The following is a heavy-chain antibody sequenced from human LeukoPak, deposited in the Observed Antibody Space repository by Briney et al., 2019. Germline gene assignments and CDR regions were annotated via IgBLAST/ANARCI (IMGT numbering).Heavy chain of an antibody. CDR2: IFHGGST. J-gene: IGHJ3*02. Sequence: SETLSLTCTVSSGSISSSSHYWAWIRQHAGTGLEWIVTIFHGGSTYYNPSLKSRVTISVDTSTNRFSLNLSSVTAADTAVYYCARLPAPGCSSTSCYAHDAFDIWGQGTMVTVSS. V-gene: IGHV4-39*01. CDR1: SGSISSSSHY. CDR3: ARLPAPGCSSTSCYAHDAFDI. D-gene: IGHD2-2*01.